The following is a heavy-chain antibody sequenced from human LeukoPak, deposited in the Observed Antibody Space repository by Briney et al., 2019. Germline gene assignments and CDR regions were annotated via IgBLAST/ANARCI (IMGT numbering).Heavy chain of an antibody. J-gene: IGHJ4*02. D-gene: IGHD4-17*01. CDR2: IIPLFGTP. Sequence: SVKVSCKASGGTFSSYTISWVRQAPGQGLEWMGGIIPLFGTPDYAQKFQDRLTITADKSTSTAYMELSSLRSEDTAVYYCARSGAVKGDYWGQGTLVTVSS. V-gene: IGHV1-69*06. CDR1: GGTFSSYT. CDR3: ARSGAVKGDY.